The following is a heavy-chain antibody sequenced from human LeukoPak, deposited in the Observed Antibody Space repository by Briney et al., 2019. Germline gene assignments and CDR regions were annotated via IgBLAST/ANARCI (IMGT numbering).Heavy chain of an antibody. CDR2: IIPIFGTA. CDR3: ARCYALGGMVPAAYYYYMDV. Sequence: GASVKVSCKASGGTFSSYAISWVRQAPGQGLEWMGGIIPIFGTANYAQKFQGRVTITTDESTSTAYMELSRLRSDDTAVYYCARCYALGGMVPAAYYYYMDVWGKGTTVTVSS. V-gene: IGHV1-69*05. CDR1: GGTFSSYA. J-gene: IGHJ6*03. D-gene: IGHD2-2*01.